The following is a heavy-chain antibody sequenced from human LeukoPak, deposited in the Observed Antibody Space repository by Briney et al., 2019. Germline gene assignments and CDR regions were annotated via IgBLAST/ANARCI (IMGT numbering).Heavy chain of an antibody. CDR1: GFTFSSYA. D-gene: IGHD3-10*01. J-gene: IGHJ6*02. CDR2: ISYNGSNK. CDR3: AREVGSGSYYNGRYYYGMDV. Sequence: PGRSLRLSCAASGFTFSSYAMHWVRQAPGKGLEWVAVISYNGSNKYYADSVKGRFTISRDNSKNTLYLQMNSLRAEDTAVYYCAREVGSGSYYNGRYYYGMDVWGQGTTVTVSS. V-gene: IGHV3-30*04.